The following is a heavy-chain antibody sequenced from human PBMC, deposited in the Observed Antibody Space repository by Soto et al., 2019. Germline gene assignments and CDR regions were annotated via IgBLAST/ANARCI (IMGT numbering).Heavy chain of an antibody. CDR2: ISGSGGST. CDR3: ARQPRILTGYSGHFDY. Sequence: GGALRLSCAASGFTFSSYAMSSVRQAPGKGLEWVSAISGSGGSTYYADSVKGRFTISRDNSKNTLYLQMNSLRAEDTAVYYCARQPRILTGYSGHFDYWGQGTLVTVSS. CDR1: GFTFSSYA. J-gene: IGHJ4*02. D-gene: IGHD3-9*01. V-gene: IGHV3-23*01.